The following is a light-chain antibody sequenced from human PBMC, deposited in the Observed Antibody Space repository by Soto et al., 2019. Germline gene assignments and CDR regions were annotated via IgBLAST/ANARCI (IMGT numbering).Light chain of an antibody. J-gene: IGKJ4*01. V-gene: IGKV1-12*01. CDR1: QGISGY. CDR3: QQANRFPLT. Sequence: DIQLTQSPSSVSASVGDRVTITCRASQGISGYLAWYQQKPGKVPKLLIYAASSLQSGVPLRFSGSGSGTDFTLTISSLQAEDSATYYCQQANRFPLTFGGGTKVDIK. CDR2: AAS.